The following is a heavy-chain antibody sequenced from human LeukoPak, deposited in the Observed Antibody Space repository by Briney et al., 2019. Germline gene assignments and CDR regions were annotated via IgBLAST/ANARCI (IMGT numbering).Heavy chain of an antibody. CDR1: GFSFRSYW. CDR2: IKSDGSST. Sequence: GGSLRLSCAASGFSFRSYWMHWVGQAPGKGLVWVSRIKSDGSSTNYADSVKGRFTISRDNAKNTLYLQMNSLRAEDTAVSYCARDGRIGAPGTDLDYWGQGTLVTVSS. V-gene: IGHV3-74*01. J-gene: IGHJ4*02. CDR3: ARDGRIGAPGTDLDY. D-gene: IGHD6-13*01.